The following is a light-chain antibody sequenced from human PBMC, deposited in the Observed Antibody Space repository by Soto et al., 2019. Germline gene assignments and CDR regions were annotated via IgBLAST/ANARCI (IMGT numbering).Light chain of an antibody. CDR2: DAS. CDR1: QSVRSN. Sequence: EMVMTQSPATLSVSPGERATLSCRASQSVRSNLAWYQQKPGQAPRLLIYDASTRATGIPARFSGSGSGTEFSLTISSLQSEDFAVYYCQQYNNWPPWTFGQGTMVEIK. CDR3: QQYNNWPPWT. J-gene: IGKJ1*01. V-gene: IGKV3-15*01.